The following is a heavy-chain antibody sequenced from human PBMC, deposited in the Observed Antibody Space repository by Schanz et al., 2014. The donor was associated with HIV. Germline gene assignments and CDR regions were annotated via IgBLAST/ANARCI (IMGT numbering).Heavy chain of an antibody. Sequence: EVQLLESGGDLVQPGGSLRLSCEASGFTFRSYAMNWVRQTPGKGLQWVSSIDGRGVSTYYGDSLKGRFTISRDNFKDMVYLQMNSLRVEDTAVYYCAREKDLGYSSTLGFWGQGTLVTVSS. J-gene: IGHJ4*02. D-gene: IGHD6-13*01. V-gene: IGHV3-23*01. CDR1: GFTFRSYA. CDR3: AREKDLGYSSTLGF. CDR2: IDGRGVST.